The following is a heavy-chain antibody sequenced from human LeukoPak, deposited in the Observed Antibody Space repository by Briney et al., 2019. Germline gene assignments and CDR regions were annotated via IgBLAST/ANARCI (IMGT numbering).Heavy chain of an antibody. V-gene: IGHV3-30*18. CDR3: AKDALDTASLSPFDY. D-gene: IGHD5-18*01. CDR2: ISYDGSNK. J-gene: IGHJ4*02. Sequence: GRSLRLSCAASGFTFSSCGMHWVRQAPGKGLEWVAVISYDGSNKYYADSVKGRFTISRDNSKNTLYLQMNSLRGEDTAVYYCAKDALDTASLSPFDYWGQGTLVTVSS. CDR1: GFTFSSCG.